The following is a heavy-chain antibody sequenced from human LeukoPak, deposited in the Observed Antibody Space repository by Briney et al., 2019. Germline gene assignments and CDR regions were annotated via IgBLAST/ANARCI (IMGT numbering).Heavy chain of an antibody. CDR2: INWNGGST. Sequence: GGSLRLSCAASVFTFDDYGMSRVRQAPGKGLEWVSGINWNGGSTGYADSVKGRFTISRDNAKNSLYLQMNSLRAEDMALYHCARGDCSSTSCYLFDYWGQGTLVTVSS. CDR1: VFTFDDYG. J-gene: IGHJ4*02. CDR3: ARGDCSSTSCYLFDY. V-gene: IGHV3-20*01. D-gene: IGHD2-2*01.